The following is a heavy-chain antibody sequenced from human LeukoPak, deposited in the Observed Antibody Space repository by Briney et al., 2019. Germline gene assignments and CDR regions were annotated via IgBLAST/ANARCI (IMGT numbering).Heavy chain of an antibody. V-gene: IGHV1-8*01. D-gene: IGHD2/OR15-2a*01. Sequence: ASVKVSCKASGHTFTNDDINWVRQAPGQGLEWVGWINPNDDTGYAQKFQGRVTITRNTSLRTVYMEPSSLTAEDTAVYYCAKYEKRGFDPWGQGTLVTVSS. J-gene: IGHJ5*02. CDR1: GHTFTNDD. CDR2: INPNDDT. CDR3: AKYEKRGFDP.